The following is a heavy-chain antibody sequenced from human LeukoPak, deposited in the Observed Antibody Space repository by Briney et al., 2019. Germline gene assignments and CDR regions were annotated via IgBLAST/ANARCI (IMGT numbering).Heavy chain of an antibody. J-gene: IGHJ4*02. V-gene: IGHV1-18*04. CDR1: GYTFTGYG. D-gene: IGHD3-10*01. CDR2: ISAYNGNT. CDR3: ARDKYYYYGSGSYDDTFDY. Sequence: ASVKVSCKAPGYTFTGYGISWVRQAPGQGLEWMGWISAYNGNTNYAQKLQGRVTMTTDTSTSTAYMELRSLRSDDTAVYYCARDKYYYYGSGSYDDTFDYWGQGTLVTVSS.